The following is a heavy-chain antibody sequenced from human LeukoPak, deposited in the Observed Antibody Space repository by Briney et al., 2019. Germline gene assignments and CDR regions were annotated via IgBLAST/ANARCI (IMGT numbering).Heavy chain of an antibody. Sequence: SETLSLTCTASGGSISSGSYYWSWIRQPAGKGLEWIGRIYTSGSTNYNPSLKSRVTISVDTSKNQFSLKLSSVTAADTAVYYCARGYSSSWFDYWGQGTLVTVSS. CDR1: GGSISSGSYY. D-gene: IGHD6-13*01. J-gene: IGHJ4*02. V-gene: IGHV4-61*02. CDR3: ARGYSSSWFDY. CDR2: IYTSGST.